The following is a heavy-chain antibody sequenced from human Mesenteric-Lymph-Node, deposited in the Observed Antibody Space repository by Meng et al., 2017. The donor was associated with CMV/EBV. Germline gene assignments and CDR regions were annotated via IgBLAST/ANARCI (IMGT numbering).Heavy chain of an antibody. J-gene: IGHJ4*02. Sequence: GGSLRLSCAASGFTFSDYAMHWVRQRPGKGLEWMAYIRSDGSDKFYVDSAKGRFTISRDNPKKTLSLHLNTLRPEDTAVYYCARGGGGFHDSNGYLDFWGQGTLVTVSS. V-gene: IGHV3-30*02. CDR1: GFTFSDYA. CDR2: IRSDGSDK. D-gene: IGHD6-19*01. CDR3: ARGGGGFHDSNGYLDF.